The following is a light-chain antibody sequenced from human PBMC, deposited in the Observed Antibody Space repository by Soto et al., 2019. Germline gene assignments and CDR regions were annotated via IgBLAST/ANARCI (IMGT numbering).Light chain of an antibody. J-gene: IGLJ3*02. CDR3: SSYTSSSTWV. CDR1: SSDVGGYNY. V-gene: IGLV2-14*01. Sequence: QSALTQPASVSGSPGQSITISCTGTSSDVGGYNYVSWYQQHPGKAPKLMIYEVSNRPSGVSNRFSGSKSSNTASLTISGLQAEDEGDYYCSSYTSSSTWVFGGGTKLTVL. CDR2: EVS.